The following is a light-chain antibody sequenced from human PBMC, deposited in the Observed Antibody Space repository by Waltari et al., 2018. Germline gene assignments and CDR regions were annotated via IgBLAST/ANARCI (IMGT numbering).Light chain of an antibody. CDR3: QHRFSWPLT. Sequence: EIVLTQSPATLSLSPGERAALSCRASQNIGSQLAWYQQRPGQPPRLLIDDTSNRVTGIPARFSGSGFGTDFTLTISSLEFEDSAVYYCQHRFSWPLTFGGGTKVEI. V-gene: IGKV3-11*01. CDR1: QNIGSQ. J-gene: IGKJ4*01. CDR2: DTS.